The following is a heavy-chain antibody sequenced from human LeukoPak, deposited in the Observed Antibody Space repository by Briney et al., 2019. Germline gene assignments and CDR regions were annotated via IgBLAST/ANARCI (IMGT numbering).Heavy chain of an antibody. J-gene: IGHJ4*02. CDR2: IIPILGIA. Sequence: ASVKVSYKASGGTFSSYAISWVRQAPGQGLEWMGRIIPILGIANYAQKFQGRVTITADKSTSTAYMELSSLRSEDTAVYYCARSRALAAAGHFDYWGQGTLVTVSS. V-gene: IGHV1-69*04. CDR3: ARSRALAAAGHFDY. CDR1: GGTFSSYA. D-gene: IGHD6-13*01.